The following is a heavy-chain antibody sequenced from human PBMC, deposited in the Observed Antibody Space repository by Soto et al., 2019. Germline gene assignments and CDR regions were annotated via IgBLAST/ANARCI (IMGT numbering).Heavy chain of an antibody. J-gene: IGHJ1*01. V-gene: IGHV3-21*01. CDR3: ARGYCSGGSCYGYFQH. CDR2: ISSSSSYI. D-gene: IGHD2-15*01. Sequence: GGSLRLSCAASGFTFSSYSMNWVRQAPGKGLEWVSSISSSSSYIYYADSVKGRFTISRDNAKNSLYLQMNSLRAEDTAVYYCARGYCSGGSCYGYFQHWGQGTLVTVSS. CDR1: GFTFSSYS.